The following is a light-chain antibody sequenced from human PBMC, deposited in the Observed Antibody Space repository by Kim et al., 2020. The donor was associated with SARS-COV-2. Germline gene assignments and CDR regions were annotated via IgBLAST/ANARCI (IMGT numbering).Light chain of an antibody. CDR1: QSVSIY. J-gene: IGKJ4*01. V-gene: IGKV3-11*01. Sequence: APGERATRPCRASQSVSIYLAWYQQKPGQAPRLLIYDASNRATGIPAKFSGSGSGTDFTLTISSLGPEDFAVYYCQQRSNWPPLTFGGGTKVDIK. CDR3: QQRSNWPPLT. CDR2: DAS.